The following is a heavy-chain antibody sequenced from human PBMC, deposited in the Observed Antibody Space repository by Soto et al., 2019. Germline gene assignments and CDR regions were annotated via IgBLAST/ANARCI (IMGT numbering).Heavy chain of an antibody. CDR2: IYYSGST. D-gene: IGHD6-13*01. J-gene: IGHJ5*02. V-gene: IGHV4-59*01. Sequence: PSETLSVTCTVSGGSISSYYWSWIRQPPGKGLEWIGYIYYSGSTNYNPSLKSRVTISVDTSKNQFSLKLSSVTAADTAVYYCARFYSSPWLDPWGQGTLVTVSS. CDR3: ARFYSSPWLDP. CDR1: GGSISSYY.